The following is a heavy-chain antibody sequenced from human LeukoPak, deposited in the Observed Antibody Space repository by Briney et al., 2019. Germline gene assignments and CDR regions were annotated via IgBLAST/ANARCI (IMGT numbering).Heavy chain of an antibody. CDR1: GYTFTGYY. J-gene: IGHJ6*03. CDR2: INPNSGGT. D-gene: IGHD2-2*03. CDR3: ARSFLSFGYCSSTSCYRDMDV. Sequence: ASVKVSCKASGYTFTGYYMHWVRQAPGQGLERMGWINPNSGGTNYAQKFQGRVTMTRDTSISTAYMELSRLRSDDTAVYYCARSFLSFGYCSSTSCYRDMDVWGKGTTVTVSS. V-gene: IGHV1-2*02.